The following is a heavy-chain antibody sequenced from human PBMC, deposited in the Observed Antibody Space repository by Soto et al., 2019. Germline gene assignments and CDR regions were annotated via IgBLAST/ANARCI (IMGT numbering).Heavy chain of an antibody. CDR2: IYYSGST. V-gene: IGHV4-39*01. Sequence: SETLSLTCTVTGDSINNRSYYWGWIRQPPGKGLEWIGSIYYSGSTYNNPSLKSRVSMSVDTSKNQFSLKLRSVTAADTALYYCARQRTSVVTQAYFDSWGQGSLVTVST. J-gene: IGHJ4*02. CDR3: ARQRTSVVTQAYFDS. D-gene: IGHD2-21*02. CDR1: GDSINNRSYY.